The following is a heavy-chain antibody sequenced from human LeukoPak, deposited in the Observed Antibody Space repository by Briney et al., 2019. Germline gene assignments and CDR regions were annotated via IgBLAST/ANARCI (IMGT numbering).Heavy chain of an antibody. CDR1: GFTFSSYW. V-gene: IGHV3-7*01. CDR3: AKVLLRIAVAGGAFDI. D-gene: IGHD6-19*01. CDR2: IKQDGSEK. J-gene: IGHJ3*02. Sequence: GGSLRLSCAASGFTFSSYWMSWVRQAPGKGLEWVANIKQDGSEKYYVDSVKGRFTISRDNSKNTLYLQMNSLRAEDTAVYYCAKVLLRIAVAGGAFDIWGQGTMVTVS.